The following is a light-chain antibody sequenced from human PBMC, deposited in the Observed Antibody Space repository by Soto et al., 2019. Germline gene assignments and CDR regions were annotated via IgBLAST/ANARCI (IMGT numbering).Light chain of an antibody. CDR3: PPYPNPPIT. CDR2: DAS. J-gene: IGKJ5*01. V-gene: IGKV1-33*01. CDR1: QDISSS. Sequence: SLEASVGDGVTITCQASQDISSSLNWYQQKPGKAPKLLIYDASNLETGVPSRFSGSRSAAYSTLPIRSLHPTDIGPNYCPPYPNPPITIGQGTRLEIK.